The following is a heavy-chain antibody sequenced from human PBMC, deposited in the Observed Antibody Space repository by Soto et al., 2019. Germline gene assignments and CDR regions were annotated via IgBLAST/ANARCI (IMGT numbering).Heavy chain of an antibody. CDR3: ARDPTDYYDSSGSLSSFDY. V-gene: IGHV3-30-3*01. J-gene: IGHJ4*02. D-gene: IGHD3-22*01. Sequence: QVQLVESGGGVVQPGRSLRLSCAASGFTFSTYSMHWVRQAPGKGLEWVALMSYDGSNKYYADSVKGRFSVSRDNSRNTLYLQLNSLRGDDTAVYYCARDPTDYYDSSGSLSSFDYWGQGTLVTVSS. CDR1: GFTFSTYS. CDR2: MSYDGSNK.